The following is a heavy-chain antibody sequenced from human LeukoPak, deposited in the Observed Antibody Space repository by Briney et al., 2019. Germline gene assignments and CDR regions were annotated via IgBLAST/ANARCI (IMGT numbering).Heavy chain of an antibody. CDR3: ARGHPQYYDILTGYYITTANWFDP. D-gene: IGHD3-9*01. CDR2: INHSGST. CDR1: GGSFSGYY. J-gene: IGHJ5*02. Sequence: SETLSLTCAVYGGSFSGYYWSWIRQPPGKGLEWIGEINHSGSTNYNPSLKSRVTISVDTSKNQFSLKLSSVTAADTAVYYCARGHPQYYDILTGYYITTANWFDPWGQGTLVTVS. V-gene: IGHV4-34*01.